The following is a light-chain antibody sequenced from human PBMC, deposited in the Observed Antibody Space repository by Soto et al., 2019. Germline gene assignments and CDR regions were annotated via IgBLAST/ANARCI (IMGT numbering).Light chain of an antibody. CDR3: SSYAGSNNSYV. Sequence: QSVRTQPPSASGSPGQSVTISCTGTSSDVGGYNYVSWYQQHPGKAPKLMIYEVSKRPSGVPDRFSGSKSGNTASLTVSGLQAEDEADYYCSSYAGSNNSYVFGTGTKVTVL. CDR1: SSDVGGYNY. J-gene: IGLJ1*01. V-gene: IGLV2-8*01. CDR2: EVS.